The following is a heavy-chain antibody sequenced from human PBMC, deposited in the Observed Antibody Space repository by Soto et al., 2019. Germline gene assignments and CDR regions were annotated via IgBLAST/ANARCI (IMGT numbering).Heavy chain of an antibody. CDR3: ARRARGKGAFDY. Sequence: PGESLKISCEGSGYSFTNYWIGWVRQMPGKGLEWMGIIYPGDSDTRYSPSFQGQVTFSADKSTSSAYLQWSSLKASDTAIYFCARRARGKGAFDYSAQGTLVTGSS. V-gene: IGHV5-51*01. CDR2: IYPGDSDT. J-gene: IGHJ4*02. CDR1: GYSFTNYW.